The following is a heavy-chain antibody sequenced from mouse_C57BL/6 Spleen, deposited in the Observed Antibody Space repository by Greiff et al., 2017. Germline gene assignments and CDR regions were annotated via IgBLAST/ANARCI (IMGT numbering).Heavy chain of an antibody. Sequence: QVQLKESGAELVKPGASVKISCKASGYAFSSYWMNWVKQRPGKGLEWIGQIYPGDGDTNYNGKFKGKATLTADKSSSTAYMQLSSLTSEDSAVYFCARFGNWDYAMDYWGQGTSVTVSS. CDR3: ARFGNWDYAMDY. V-gene: IGHV1-80*01. J-gene: IGHJ4*01. CDR1: GYAFSSYW. D-gene: IGHD4-1*01. CDR2: IYPGDGDT.